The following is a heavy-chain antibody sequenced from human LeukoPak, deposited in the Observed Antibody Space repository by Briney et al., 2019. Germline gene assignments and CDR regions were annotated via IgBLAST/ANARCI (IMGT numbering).Heavy chain of an antibody. CDR1: GGSISSGGYS. V-gene: IGHV4-30-2*01. Sequence: SETLSPTCAVSGGSISSGGYSWSWIRQPPGKGLEWIGYIYHSGSTYYNPSLKSRVTISVDRSKNQFSLKLSSVTAADTAVYYCARVGGVGPTMNPPFDPWGQGTLVTVSS. D-gene: IGHD3-22*01. J-gene: IGHJ5*02. CDR2: IYHSGST. CDR3: ARVGGVGPTMNPPFDP.